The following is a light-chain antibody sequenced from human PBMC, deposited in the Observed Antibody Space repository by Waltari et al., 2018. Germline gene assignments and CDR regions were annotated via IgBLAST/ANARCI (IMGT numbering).Light chain of an antibody. CDR1: ALPNAH. CDR2: KDT. Sequence: SYELTQPPSVSVSPGQTARITCPGDALPNAHAQRYQQTPGQVPVLVMYKDTERPSGIPERFSGSTSGTTVTLTIGGVQAEDEADYYCQSADTSGSWVFGGGTKLAVL. CDR3: QSADTSGSWV. V-gene: IGLV3-25*03. J-gene: IGLJ3*02.